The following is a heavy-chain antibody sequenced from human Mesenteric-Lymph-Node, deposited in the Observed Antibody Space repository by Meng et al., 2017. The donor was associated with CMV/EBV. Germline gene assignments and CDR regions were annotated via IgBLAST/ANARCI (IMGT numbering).Heavy chain of an antibody. J-gene: IGHJ4*02. CDR1: GGSFSGYY. CDR3: ARGSSYDILTGYFDY. CDR2: INHSGST. V-gene: IGHV4-34*01. D-gene: IGHD3-9*01. Sequence: VQLPQGGARLFKPSETLSVTCAVYGGSFSGYYWNWIRQSPEKGLEWIGEINHSGSTTYNPSFTSRIIISVDTSTNQISLNMSSVTAADTAVYYCARGSSYDILTGYFDYWGQGALVTVSS.